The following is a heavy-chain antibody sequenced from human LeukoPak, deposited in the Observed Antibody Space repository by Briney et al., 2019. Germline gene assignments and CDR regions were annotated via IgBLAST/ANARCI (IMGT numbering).Heavy chain of an antibody. CDR3: AREITMVRGVICWFDP. Sequence: ASVKVSCKASGYTFTSYAMHWVRQAPGQRLEWMGWINAGNGNTKYSQKFQGRVTITRDTSASTAYMELSSLRSEDTAVYYCAREITMVRGVICWFDPWGQGTLVTVSS. CDR1: GYTFTSYA. J-gene: IGHJ5*02. D-gene: IGHD3-10*01. V-gene: IGHV1-3*01. CDR2: INAGNGNT.